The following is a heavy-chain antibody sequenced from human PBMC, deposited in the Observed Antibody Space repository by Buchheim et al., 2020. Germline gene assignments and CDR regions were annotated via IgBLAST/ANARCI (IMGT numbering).Heavy chain of an antibody. D-gene: IGHD3-22*01. CDR1: GXTFCFYG. J-gene: IGHJ6*02. V-gene: IGHV3-33*01. Sequence: QVQLVESGGGVVQPGRSLILSCAASGXTFCFYGLHWVRQAPGKGLEWVAVIWYDGSNKYYADSVKGRFTISRDNSKNTLYLQMNSLRDEDTAVYYCAREGTYDSSGYIHYYYYYGMDVWGQGTT. CDR2: IWYDGSNK. CDR3: AREGTYDSSGYIHYYYYYGMDV.